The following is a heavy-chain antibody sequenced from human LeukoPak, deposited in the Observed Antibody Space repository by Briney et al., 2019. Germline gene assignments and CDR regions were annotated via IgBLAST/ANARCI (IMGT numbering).Heavy chain of an antibody. CDR1: GFTFRSYG. Sequence: AGGSLRLSCAASGFTFRSYGMHWVRQAPGKGLEWVAIVWYDGKNKYYADSVKGRFTVSRDNSKDTVSLQLNRLRAEDRAVYYCARGSGAEAGAFDYWGRGILVTAPS. V-gene: IGHV3-33*01. D-gene: IGHD3-10*01. J-gene: IGHJ4*02. CDR3: ARGSGAEAGAFDY. CDR2: VWYDGKNK.